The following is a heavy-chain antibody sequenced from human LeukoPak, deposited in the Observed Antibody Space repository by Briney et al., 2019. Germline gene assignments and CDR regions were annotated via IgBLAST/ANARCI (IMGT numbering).Heavy chain of an antibody. J-gene: IGHJ4*02. CDR3: ARDLGDSGRDY. V-gene: IGHV3-21*01. CDR2: ISSSSSYI. D-gene: IGHD1-26*01. Sequence: PGGPLRLSCAASGFTFSSYSMNWVRQAPGKGLEWVSSISSSSSYIYYADSVKGRFTISRDNAKNSLYLQMNSLRAEDTAVYYCARDLGDSGRDYWGQGTLVTVSS. CDR1: GFTFSSYS.